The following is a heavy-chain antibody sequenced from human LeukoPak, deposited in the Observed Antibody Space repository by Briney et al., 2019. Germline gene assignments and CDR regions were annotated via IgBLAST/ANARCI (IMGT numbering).Heavy chain of an antibody. D-gene: IGHD2-21*02. CDR3: ARDGSAYCGGDCYPSFAY. CDR1: GFTFSSYE. Sequence: SGGSLRLSCAASGFTFSSYEMNWVRQAPGKGLEWVSYISRSGSTIYYADSVKGRFTISRDNAKNSMYLQMNSLRAEDTAVYYCARDGSAYCGGDCYPSFAYWGQGTLVTVSS. CDR2: ISRSGSTI. V-gene: IGHV3-48*03. J-gene: IGHJ4*02.